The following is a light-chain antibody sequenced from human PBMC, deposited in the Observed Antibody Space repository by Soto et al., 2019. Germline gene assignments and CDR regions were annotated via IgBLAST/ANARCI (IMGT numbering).Light chain of an antibody. Sequence: DIQMTQSPSTLSGSVGDRVTITCRASQTISSWLAWYQQKPGKAPKLLIYKASTLKSGFPSRFSGSGSGTEFTLAISSLQPDDFAPYYCQHYNSYSEAFGQGTKVELK. CDR3: QHYNSYSEA. J-gene: IGKJ1*01. CDR1: QTISSW. V-gene: IGKV1-5*03. CDR2: KAS.